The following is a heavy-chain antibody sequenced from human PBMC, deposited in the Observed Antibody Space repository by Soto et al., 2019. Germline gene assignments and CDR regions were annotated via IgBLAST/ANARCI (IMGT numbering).Heavy chain of an antibody. V-gene: IGHV1-2*04. CDR1: GYTFTAYY. CDR2: INPNSGGT. Sequence: QVQLVQSGAEVKKPGASVKVSCKASGYTFTAYYMHWVRQAPGQGLEWMGWINPNSGGTNYAQKFQGWVTMTRDTSISTDYMELSRLSADDTAVYYCARVRSGGASYYCDYWGQGTLVTVSS. J-gene: IGHJ4*02. D-gene: IGHD1-26*01. CDR3: ARVRSGGASYYCDY.